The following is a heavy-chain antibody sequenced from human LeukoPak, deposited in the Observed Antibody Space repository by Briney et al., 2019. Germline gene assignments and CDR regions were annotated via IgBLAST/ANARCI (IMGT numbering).Heavy chain of an antibody. CDR3: ARRNIAAAALDY. CDR1: GFTFSSYA. J-gene: IGHJ4*02. CDR2: ISGSGGST. D-gene: IGHD6-13*01. Sequence: GGSLRLSCAASGFTFSSYAMRWVRQAPGKGLEWVSAISGSGGSTYYADSVKGRFAISRDNSKNTLYLQMNSLRAEDTAVYYCARRNIAAAALDYWGQGTLVTVSS. V-gene: IGHV3-23*01.